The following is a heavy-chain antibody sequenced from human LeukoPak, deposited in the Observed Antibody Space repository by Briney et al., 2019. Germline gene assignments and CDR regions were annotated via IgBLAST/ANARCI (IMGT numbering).Heavy chain of an antibody. J-gene: IGHJ6*03. CDR1: GYTFTSYD. Sequence: ASVKVSCKASGYTFTSYDINWVRQATGQGLEWMGWMNPNSGNTGYAQKFQGRVTITRKTSISTAYMELSSLRSEDTAVYYCARGCKYWLLYYYYYYMDVWGKGTTVTISS. CDR3: ARGCKYWLLYYYYYYMDV. CDR2: MNPNSGNT. D-gene: IGHD3-22*01. V-gene: IGHV1-8*03.